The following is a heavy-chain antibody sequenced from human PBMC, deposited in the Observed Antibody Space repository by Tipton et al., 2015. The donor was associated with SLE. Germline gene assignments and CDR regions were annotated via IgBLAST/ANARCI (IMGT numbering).Heavy chain of an antibody. CDR2: IYNSGGT. CDR1: GGSISTGGYY. CDR3: ARGGVGGYDHFDY. D-gene: IGHD5-12*01. V-gene: IGHV4-31*03. J-gene: IGHJ4*02. Sequence: LRLSCTVSGGSISTGGYYWSWIRQHPGKGLEWIGYIYNSGGTDYNPSLKSRVTISADTSKNHFSLNLSSVTAADTAVYYCARGGVGGYDHFDYWGQGALVTVSS.